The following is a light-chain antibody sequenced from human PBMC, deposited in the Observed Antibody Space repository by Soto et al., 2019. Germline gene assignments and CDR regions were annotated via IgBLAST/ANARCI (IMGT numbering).Light chain of an antibody. CDR2: EVS. Sequence: QSVLTQPASVSGSPGQSITISCTGTSSDVGGYNYVSWYQQHPGKAPKLMISEVSNRPSGVSNRFSGSKSGNTASLTISGLQAEDEADYYCCSYTSSATLVFGGGTKLTVL. CDR3: CSYTSSATLV. CDR1: SSDVGGYNY. V-gene: IGLV2-14*01. J-gene: IGLJ2*01.